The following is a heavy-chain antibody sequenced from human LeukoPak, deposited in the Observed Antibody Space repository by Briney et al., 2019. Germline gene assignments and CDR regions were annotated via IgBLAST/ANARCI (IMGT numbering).Heavy chain of an antibody. CDR3: ASGVVAFDI. Sequence: GGSLRLSCAASGFTFSSYAMHWVRQAPGKGLEWVAVISYDGSNKYYADSVKGRFTISRDNSKNTLYLQMNSLRAEDTAVYYCASGVVAFDIWGQGTMVTVSS. CDR2: ISYDGSNK. D-gene: IGHD3-10*01. V-gene: IGHV3-30-3*01. CDR1: GFTFSSYA. J-gene: IGHJ3*02.